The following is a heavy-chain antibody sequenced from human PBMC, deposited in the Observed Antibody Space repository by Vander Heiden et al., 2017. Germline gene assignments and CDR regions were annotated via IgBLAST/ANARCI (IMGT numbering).Heavy chain of an antibody. J-gene: IGHJ3*02. D-gene: IGHD2-15*01. CDR3: VRDSSRSNQSAFDI. CDR2: TRNKAKSYTT. V-gene: IGHV3-72*01. CDR1: GFTLSDHQ. Sequence: EVHLVESGGGLVQPGGSLRLSCATSGFTLSDHQMDWVRRAPGKGLEWVGRTRNKAKSYTTEYAASVKGRFSISRDDSKNSVHLQMSSLKAEDTAVYYCVRDSSRSNQSAFDIWGQGTMVTVSS.